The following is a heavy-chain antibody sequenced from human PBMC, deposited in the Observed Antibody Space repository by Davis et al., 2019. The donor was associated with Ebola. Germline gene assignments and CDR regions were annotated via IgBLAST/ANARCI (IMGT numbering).Heavy chain of an antibody. D-gene: IGHD2-15*01. CDR2: ISSSGGTT. CDR3: DARPCRGNTCYTWGEDV. CDR1: GFTFSSYA. J-gene: IGHJ6*02. V-gene: IGHV3-23*01. Sequence: GESLKISCAASGFTFSSYAMSWVRQAPGKGLEWVSSISSSGGTTYYTDSVKGRFTISRDNSKNKLSLQMNSLRADDTAVYYCDARPCRGNTCYTWGEDVWGQGTTVTVSS.